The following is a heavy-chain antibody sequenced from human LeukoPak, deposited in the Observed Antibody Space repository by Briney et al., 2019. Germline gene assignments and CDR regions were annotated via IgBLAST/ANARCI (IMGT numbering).Heavy chain of an antibody. J-gene: IGHJ4*02. CDR1: GFTFSSYG. CDR3: AREGGRGDFNR. D-gene: IGHD5-24*01. V-gene: IGHV3-48*02. Sequence: PGGSLRLSCAASGFTFSSYGMHWVRQAPGKGLEWVSYISASGTTISYGDSVKGRFTISRDNARNSLYLQMSSLRDDDTAVYFCAREGGRGDFNRWGRGTLVTVSS. CDR2: ISASGTTI.